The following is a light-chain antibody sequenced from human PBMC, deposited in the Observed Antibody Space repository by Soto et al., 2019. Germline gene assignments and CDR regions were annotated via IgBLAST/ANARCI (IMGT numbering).Light chain of an antibody. CDR1: QSIPNNN. CDR3: QQTYRTPLT. CDR2: GAF. V-gene: IGKV3-20*01. Sequence: EIVLTQSPGTLSLSPGERLTLSCRASQSIPNNNLAWYQQKPGQAPRLLFYGAFNRASGIPDRFSGSGSGTDFTLTISSLQPEDFATYYCQQTYRTPLTFGGGTKVDIK. J-gene: IGKJ4*01.